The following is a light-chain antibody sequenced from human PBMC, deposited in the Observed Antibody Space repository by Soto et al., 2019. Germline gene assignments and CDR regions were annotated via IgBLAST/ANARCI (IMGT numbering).Light chain of an antibody. J-gene: IGKJ5*01. CDR3: QQYNSWPPIT. CDR1: QSVRTK. CDR2: GAS. V-gene: IGKV3-15*01. Sequence: EIVMTQSPYTLYVSPGEGSTLSCISSQSVRTKLAWYQQKAGQAPRLLIYGASTRATGIPDRFSGSGSGTEFTLTISSLQSEDFAVYYCQQYNSWPPITFGQGTRLEIK.